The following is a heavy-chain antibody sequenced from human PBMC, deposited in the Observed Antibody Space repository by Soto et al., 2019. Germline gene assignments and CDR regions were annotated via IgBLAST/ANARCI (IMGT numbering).Heavy chain of an antibody. V-gene: IGHV3-23*01. CDR1: GFTFSNYG. Sequence: GSLRLSCAASGFTFSNYGMSWVRQAPGKGLEWVSVISGSGGSTYYADSVKGRFTLSRDNSKNTVYLQMNSLRAEDTAVYYCAKDSPVGVPLLRDLHDWGQGTLVTVSS. J-gene: IGHJ1*01. CDR2: ISGSGGST. CDR3: AKDSPVGVPLLRDLHD. D-gene: IGHD2-15*01.